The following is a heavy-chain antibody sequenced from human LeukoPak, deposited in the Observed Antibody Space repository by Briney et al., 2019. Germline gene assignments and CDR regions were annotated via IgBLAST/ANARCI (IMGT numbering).Heavy chain of an antibody. J-gene: IGHJ4*02. D-gene: IGHD5-24*01. CDR2: INHSGST. CDR3: AREMATKDFDY. V-gene: IGHV4-34*01. Sequence: KPSETLSLTCAVYGGFFSGYYWSWIRQPPGKGLEWIGEINHSGSTNYNPSLKSRVTISVDTSKNQFSLKLSSVTAADTAVYYCAREMATKDFDYWGQGTLVTVSS. CDR1: GGFFSGYY.